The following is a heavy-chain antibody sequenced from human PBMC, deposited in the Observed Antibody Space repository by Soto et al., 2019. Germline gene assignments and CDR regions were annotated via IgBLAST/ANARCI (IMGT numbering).Heavy chain of an antibody. CDR1: GFTFSDFW. CDR2: VKPDGSDK. J-gene: IGHJ4*02. V-gene: IGHV3-7*01. Sequence: SLRLPCAAVGFTFSDFWMSCVRQAPGKGLEWVANVKPDGSDKYYVDSVKGRFTISRDNAKDSLYLQMNSLRAEDTAVYYCATETYWSFDYWGQGALVTVSS. CDR3: ATETYWSFDY. D-gene: IGHD2-8*02.